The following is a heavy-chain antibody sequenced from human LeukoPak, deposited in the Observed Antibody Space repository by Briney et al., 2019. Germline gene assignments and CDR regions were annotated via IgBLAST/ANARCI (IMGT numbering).Heavy chain of an antibody. V-gene: IGHV4-59*08. CDR3: ARRMAAAVWFDP. CDR2: IYYSGST. CDR1: GGSISSYY. D-gene: IGHD6-13*01. J-gene: IGHJ5*02. Sequence: PSETLSLTCTVSGGSISSYYWSWIRQPPGKGLEWIGYIYYSGSTNYNPPLKSRVTISLDTSKNQFSLKLNSVTAADTAVYYCARRMAAAVWFDPWGQGTPVTVSS.